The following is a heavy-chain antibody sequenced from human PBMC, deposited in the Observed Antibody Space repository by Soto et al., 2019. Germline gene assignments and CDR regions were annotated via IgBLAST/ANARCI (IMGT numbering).Heavy chain of an antibody. D-gene: IGHD6-13*01. V-gene: IGHV5-10-1*01. CDR3: AGTPISGSSTPLGY. CDR2: IDPSDSYT. CDR1: LCSCTNSW. Sequence: GVSLGSSSSHSLCSCTNSWMNWIREMRGKGLEWMGRIDPSDSYTNYSPSFQGHVTISVDKSISTAYLQWSSLKASDSAMYYRAGTPISGSSTPLGYWGQGTLVTVYS. J-gene: IGHJ4*02.